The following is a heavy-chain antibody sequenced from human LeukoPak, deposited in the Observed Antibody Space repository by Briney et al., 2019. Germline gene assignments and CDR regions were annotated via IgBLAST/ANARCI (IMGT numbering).Heavy chain of an antibody. Sequence: GGSLRLSCAASKFTFSSYWMHWVRQAPGKGLVWVSRINSDGSSASYADSVKGRFTISRDNAKNTLYLQMNSLRAEDTAVYYCARGRWELPLDYWGQGTLVTVSS. J-gene: IGHJ4*02. CDR2: INSDGSSA. D-gene: IGHD1-26*01. CDR1: KFTFSSYW. V-gene: IGHV3-74*01. CDR3: ARGRWELPLDY.